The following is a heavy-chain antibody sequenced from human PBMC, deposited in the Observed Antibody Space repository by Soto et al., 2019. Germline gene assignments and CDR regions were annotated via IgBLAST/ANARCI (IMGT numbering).Heavy chain of an antibody. CDR2: IFYSGST. CDR3: ARAGPEMDY. Sequence: SETLSLTCTVSGGCISSYYWSWIRQPPGKGLEWIGYIFYSGSTNYNPSLKSRVTISVDTSKNQFSLKLSSVTAADTAVYYCARAGPEMDYWGQGTLVTVSS. J-gene: IGHJ4*02. D-gene: IGHD3-10*01. V-gene: IGHV4-59*01. CDR1: GGCISSYY.